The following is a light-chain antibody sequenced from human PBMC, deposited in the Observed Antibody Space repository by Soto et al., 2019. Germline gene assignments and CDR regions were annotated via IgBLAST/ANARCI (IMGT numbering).Light chain of an antibody. CDR1: QSISNY. V-gene: IGKV1-39*01. CDR2: AAS. CDR3: QQSYSTPPFT. Sequence: DIQMTQSPSSLSASVGDRVTITCRASQSISNYLKWYQQKPGKAPKLLIYAASTLQGGVPSTFSGSQSGSFFTHTISSLQPEDFATYYCQQSYSTPPFTFGPGTKVDI. J-gene: IGKJ3*01.